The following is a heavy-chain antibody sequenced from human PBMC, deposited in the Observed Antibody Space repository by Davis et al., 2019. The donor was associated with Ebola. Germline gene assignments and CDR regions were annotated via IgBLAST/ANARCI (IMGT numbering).Heavy chain of an antibody. V-gene: IGHV1-69*13. CDR2: IIPMFGVP. CDR1: GGTFYSYG. J-gene: IGHJ4*02. Sequence: AASVKVSCKASGGTFYSYGITWVRQAPGQGFEWMGGIIPMFGVPTYAQEFQGRVAISADESTNTVYMKLSSLTSKDKAVYYCAGRSGDWGQGTLVTVSS. CDR3: AGRSGD.